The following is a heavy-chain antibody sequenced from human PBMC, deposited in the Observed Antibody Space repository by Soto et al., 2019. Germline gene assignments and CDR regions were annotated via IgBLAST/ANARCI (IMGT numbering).Heavy chain of an antibody. CDR3: ARENYYRSGSYYTFDALDI. CDR1: GFTFSSYA. CDR2: ISYDGSEK. V-gene: IGHV3-30-3*01. Sequence: QVQVVESGGGVVQPGRSLRLSCAGSGFTFSSYAMHWVRQAPGKGLEWVAVISYDGSEKYYADSVKGRFTISRDNSKNTLYLQMNSLRAEDTALSYCARENYYRSGSYYTFDALDIWGQGTTVTVSS. D-gene: IGHD3-10*01. J-gene: IGHJ3*02.